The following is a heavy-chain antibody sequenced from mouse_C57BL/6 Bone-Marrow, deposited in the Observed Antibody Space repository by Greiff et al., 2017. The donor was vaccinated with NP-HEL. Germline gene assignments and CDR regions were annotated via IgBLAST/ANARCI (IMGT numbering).Heavy chain of an antibody. Sequence: EVQLQESGPELVKPRASVKISCKASGYTFTDYYMNWVKQSHGKSLEWIGDINPNNGGTSYNQKFKGKATLTVDKSSSTAYMELRSLTSEDSAVYYCAREGYDGDYWGQGTTLTVSS. J-gene: IGHJ2*01. CDR3: AREGYDGDY. V-gene: IGHV1-26*01. CDR1: GYTFTDYY. CDR2: INPNNGGT. D-gene: IGHD2-3*01.